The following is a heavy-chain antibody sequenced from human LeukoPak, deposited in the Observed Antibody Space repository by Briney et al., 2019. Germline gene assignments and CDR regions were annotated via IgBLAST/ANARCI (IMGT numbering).Heavy chain of an antibody. Sequence: GGSLRLSCTASGFTFSTYWMHWVRPAPGKGLVWVSRINGDGSSTSYADSVKGRFTISRDNAKNTLYLQMNSLRVEDTTVYYCASLWNFDYWGQGTLVPV. V-gene: IGHV3-74*01. D-gene: IGHD1-1*01. CDR1: GFTFSTYW. CDR2: INGDGSST. CDR3: ASLWNFDY. J-gene: IGHJ4*02.